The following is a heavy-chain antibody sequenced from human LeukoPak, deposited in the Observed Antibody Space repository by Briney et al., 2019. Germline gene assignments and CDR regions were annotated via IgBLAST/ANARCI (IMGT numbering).Heavy chain of an antibody. Sequence: GGSLRLSCAASGFTFSGYSMNWVRQAPGKGLEWVSSISSSSSYIYYADSVKGRFTISRDNAKNSLYLQMNSLRAEDTAVYYCARLRMWGSTIPFDYWGQGTLVTVSS. CDR1: GFTFSGYS. J-gene: IGHJ4*02. CDR3: ARLRMWGSTIPFDY. V-gene: IGHV3-21*01. CDR2: ISSSSSYI. D-gene: IGHD2-2*02.